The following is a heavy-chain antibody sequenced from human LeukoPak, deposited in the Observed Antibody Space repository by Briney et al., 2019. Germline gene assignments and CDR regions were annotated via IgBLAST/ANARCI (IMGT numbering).Heavy chain of an antibody. D-gene: IGHD3-3*01. CDR2: ISGSGGST. CDR1: GFTFSSYA. Sequence: GRSLRLSCEASGFTFSSYAMSWVRQAPGKGLEWVSAISGSGGSTYYADSVKGRFTISRDNSKNTLYLQMNSLRAEDTAVYYCAKDLPPYYDFWSGYYSDAFDIWGQGTMVTVSS. V-gene: IGHV3-23*01. CDR3: AKDLPPYYDFWSGYYSDAFDI. J-gene: IGHJ3*02.